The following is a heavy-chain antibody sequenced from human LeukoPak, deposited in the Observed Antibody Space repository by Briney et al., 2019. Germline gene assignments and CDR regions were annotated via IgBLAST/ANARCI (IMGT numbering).Heavy chain of an antibody. CDR3: ARACGGDCYLNDY. CDR1: GFTFSSYS. Sequence: PGGSLRLSCAASGFTFSSYSMTWVRQAPGKGLEWVSSISSSSSYIYYADSVKGRFTISRDNAKNSLFLQMNSLRSEDTAVYYCARACGGDCYLNDYWGQGTLVTVSS. D-gene: IGHD2-21*02. V-gene: IGHV3-21*01. J-gene: IGHJ4*02. CDR2: ISSSSSYI.